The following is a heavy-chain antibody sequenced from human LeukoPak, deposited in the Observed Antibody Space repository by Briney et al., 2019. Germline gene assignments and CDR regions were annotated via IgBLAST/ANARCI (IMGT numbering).Heavy chain of an antibody. CDR3: ARDVYEQWLPGAFDY. Sequence: PSETLSLTCAVSGGSINNYYWSWIRQPAGKGLEWIGHIYTPGSTKYNPSLKSRVTMSVDTSKNQFSLKLSSVTAADTAVYYCARDVYEQWLPGAFDYWGQGTLVTVSS. CDR1: GGSINNYY. D-gene: IGHD6-19*01. J-gene: IGHJ4*02. V-gene: IGHV4-4*07. CDR2: IYTPGST.